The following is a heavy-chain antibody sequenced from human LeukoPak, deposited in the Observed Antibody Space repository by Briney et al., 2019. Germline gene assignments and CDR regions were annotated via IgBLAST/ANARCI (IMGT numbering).Heavy chain of an antibody. D-gene: IGHD6-19*01. J-gene: IGHJ3*02. V-gene: IGHV5-51*01. Sequence: RGESLKISCKGSGYTFTSCWIGWVRQMPGKGLEWMGIIYVGDSDTRCSPSFQGQVTISADKSISTAYLQWSSLKASDSAMYYCARTDSCNRGWYSAFEIWGQGTMVTVSS. CDR3: ARTDSCNRGWYSAFEI. CDR2: IYVGDSDT. CDR1: GYTFTSCW.